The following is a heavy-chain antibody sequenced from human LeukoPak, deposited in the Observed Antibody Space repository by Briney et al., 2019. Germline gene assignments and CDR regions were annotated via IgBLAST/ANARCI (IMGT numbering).Heavy chain of an antibody. CDR3: ARHIPNPTGVKRGYYYYMDV. V-gene: IGHV5-51*01. D-gene: IGHD4-23*01. CDR1: GYRFTSYW. CDR2: IYPGDSDN. J-gene: IGHJ6*03. Sequence: GESLKISFQGSGYRFTSYWLGRGRQIPGKGLEWMGIIYPGDSDNRYSPPFQGQVTISADKSISTAYLQWSSLKASDTAMYYCARHIPNPTGVKRGYYYYMDVWGKGTTVTVSS.